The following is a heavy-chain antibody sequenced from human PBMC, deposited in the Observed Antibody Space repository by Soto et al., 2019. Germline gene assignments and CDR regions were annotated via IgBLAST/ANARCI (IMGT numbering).Heavy chain of an antibody. J-gene: IGHJ4*02. Sequence: GGSLRLSCTASGFTFGDYAMSWFRQAPGKGLEWVGFIRSKAYGGTTEYAASVKGRFTISRDDSKSMAYLQMNSLKTEDTAVYYCTSSKETLRYFDWLIPERGLFDYWGQGTLVTVSS. CDR2: IRSKAYGGTT. D-gene: IGHD3-9*01. CDR1: GFTFGDYA. V-gene: IGHV3-49*03. CDR3: TSSKETLRYFDWLIPERGLFDY.